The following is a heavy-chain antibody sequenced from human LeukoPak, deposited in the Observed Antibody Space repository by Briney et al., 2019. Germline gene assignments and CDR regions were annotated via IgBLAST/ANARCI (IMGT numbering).Heavy chain of an antibody. J-gene: IGHJ4*02. D-gene: IGHD3-22*01. V-gene: IGHV3-48*04. CDR1: GFIFSNYN. CDR2: ITSSGNTI. Sequence: GGSLRLSCAASGFIFSNYNMNWVRQAPGKGLEWVSYITSSGNTIYYADSVKGRFTISRDNAKNSLYLQMNSLRAEDTAVYYCARANYYDISGYDYWGQGTLVTVSS. CDR3: ARANYYDISGYDY.